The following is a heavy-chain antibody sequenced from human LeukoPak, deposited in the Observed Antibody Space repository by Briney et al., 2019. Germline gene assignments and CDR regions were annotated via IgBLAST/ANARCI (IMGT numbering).Heavy chain of an antibody. CDR1: GGSFSGYY. D-gene: IGHD2-2*01. V-gene: IGHV4-34*01. J-gene: IGHJ4*02. CDR3: ASFRCSSTSCPRPYYFDY. Sequence: SETLSLTCAVYGGSFSGYYWSWIRQPPGKGLEWIGEINHSGSTNYNPSLKSRVTISINTSKNQFSLKLSSVTAADTALYYCASFRCSSTSCPRPYYFDYWGQGTLVTVSS. CDR2: INHSGST.